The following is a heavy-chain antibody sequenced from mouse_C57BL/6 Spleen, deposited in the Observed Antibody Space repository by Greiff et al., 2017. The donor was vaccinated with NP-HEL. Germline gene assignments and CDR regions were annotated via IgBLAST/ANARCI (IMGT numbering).Heavy chain of an antibody. CDR2: IYPGDGDT. CDR1: GYAFSSSW. Sequence: VQLQQSGPELVKPGASVKISCKASGYAFSSSWMNWVKQRPGKGLEWIGRIYPGDGDTNYNGKLKGKATLTADKSSSTAYMQLSSLTSEDSAVYFCASFYYDYDEGFAYWGQGTLVTVSA. CDR3: ASFYYDYDEGFAY. J-gene: IGHJ3*01. V-gene: IGHV1-82*01. D-gene: IGHD2-4*01.